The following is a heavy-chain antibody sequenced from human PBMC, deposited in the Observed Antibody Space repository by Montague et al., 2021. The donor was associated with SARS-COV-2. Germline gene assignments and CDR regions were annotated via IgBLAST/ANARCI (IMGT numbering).Heavy chain of an antibody. J-gene: IGHJ4*02. CDR2: IYHTGST. D-gene: IGHD5-18*01. V-gene: IGHV4-4*02. CDR3: VANGYYPLGF. CDR1: GDSITGSDNW. Sequence: SETLSLTCVVSGDSITGSDNWWSWVRQPPGKGLEWIGEIYHTGSTNFNPSLTSRVTISIDESKNQFSLKLRSVTAADTAIYYCVANGYYPLGFWGQGTLVTVSS.